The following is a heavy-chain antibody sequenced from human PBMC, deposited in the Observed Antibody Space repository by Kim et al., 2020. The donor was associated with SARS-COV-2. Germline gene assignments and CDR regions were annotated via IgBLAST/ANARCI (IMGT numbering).Heavy chain of an antibody. CDR1: GFTVSSNY. J-gene: IGHJ4*02. V-gene: IGHV3-66*01. CDR2: IYSGVST. D-gene: IGHD6-13*01. Sequence: GGSLRLSCAASGFTVSSNYMSWVRQAPGKGLEWVSVIYSGVSTYYADSVKGRFTISRDNSKNTLYLQMNSLRAEDTAVYYCARVVYSSSWYTDYWGQGILFTFSS. CDR3: ARVVYSSSWYTDY.